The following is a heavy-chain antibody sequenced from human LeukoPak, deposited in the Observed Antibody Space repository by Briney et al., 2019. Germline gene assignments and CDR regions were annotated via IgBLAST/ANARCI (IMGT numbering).Heavy chain of an antibody. CDR2: ISGSGGRT. CDR1: GFTFSSYG. D-gene: IGHD3-10*01. Sequence: GGTLRLSCGASGFTFSSYGMSWVRQAPGKGLEWVSTISGSGGRTYYADSVKGRFTISRDNSKNTLFLHMNSLRAEDTAVYSCAKGYYGSGSYGWFDYWGQGTLVTVSS. V-gene: IGHV3-23*01. CDR3: AKGYYGSGSYGWFDY. J-gene: IGHJ4*02.